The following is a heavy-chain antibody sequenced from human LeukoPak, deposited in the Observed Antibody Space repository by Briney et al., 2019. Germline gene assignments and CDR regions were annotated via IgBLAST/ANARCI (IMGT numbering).Heavy chain of an antibody. CDR1: GYPFNSYD. V-gene: IGHV1-8*01. CDR3: ARLVGCGSTNCYSPDNWFVP. D-gene: IGHD2-2*01. CDR2: INPNSGSS. J-gene: IGHJ5*02. Sequence: ASVKVSCKASGYPFNSYDINWVRQATGHGLEWMGWINPNSGSSDSAQKFQGRVTMTADTSISTAYMELNNLRSEDTAVYYCARLVGCGSTNCYSPDNWFVPWGQGTLVTVSS.